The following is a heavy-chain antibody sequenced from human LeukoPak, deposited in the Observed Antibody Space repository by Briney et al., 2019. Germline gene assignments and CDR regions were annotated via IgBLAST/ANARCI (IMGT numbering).Heavy chain of an antibody. J-gene: IGHJ6*03. Sequence: PGGSLRLSCAASGFTFIAMACNGSARAPARGRKGVPFIRFDGSNKYYADSVKGRFTISRDNSKNTLYLQMKSLRAEDTAVYYCAKGGGYEAQYYYYYMDVWGKGTTVTVSS. CDR2: IRFDGSNK. V-gene: IGHV3-30*02. D-gene: IGHD5-12*01. CDR1: GFTFIAMA. CDR3: AKGGGYEAQYYYYYMDV.